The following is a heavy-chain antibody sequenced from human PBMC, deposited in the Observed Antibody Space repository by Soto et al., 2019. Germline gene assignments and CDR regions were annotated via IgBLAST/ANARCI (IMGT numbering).Heavy chain of an antibody. CDR1: GYSISNSNW. J-gene: IGHJ4*02. V-gene: IGHV4-28*01. CDR3: ARREIQGPIDY. Sequence: ASETLSLTCTVSGYSISNSNWWRWIRQHPGKGLEWIGYIYYSGTTYYNPSLKSRVTMSVDTSKNQFSLKLTSVTAVDTAVYYCARREIQGPIDYWGQGTLVTVSS. CDR2: IYYSGTT. D-gene: IGHD1-26*01.